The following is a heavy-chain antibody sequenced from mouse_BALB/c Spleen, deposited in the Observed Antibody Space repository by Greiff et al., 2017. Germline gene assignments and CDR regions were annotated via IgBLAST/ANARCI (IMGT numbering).Heavy chain of an antibody. CDR3: AREIYYYGSSYEDYAMDY. Sequence: EVQLQESGGGLVQPGGSLRLSCATSGFTFTDYYMSWVRQPPGKALEWLGFIRNKANGYTTEYSASVKGRFTISRDNSQSILYLQMNTLRAEDSATYYCAREIYYYGSSYEDYAMDYWGQGTSVTVSS. CDR2: IRNKANGYTT. CDR1: GFTFTDYY. V-gene: IGHV7-3*02. J-gene: IGHJ4*01. D-gene: IGHD1-1*01.